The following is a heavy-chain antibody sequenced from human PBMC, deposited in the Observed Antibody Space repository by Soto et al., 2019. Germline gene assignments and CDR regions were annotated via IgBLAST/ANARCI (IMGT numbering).Heavy chain of an antibody. Sequence: QITLKESGPTLVNPTQTLTLTCTFSGFSLNTGGVGVGWIRQPPGKALEWLALIYWNEDKRYSPSLKSRLTITKDTSNNQVVLTMTNMDPVDTATYYCAHRGYGDYPRYNWFDPWGQGSLVTVSS. CDR1: GFSLNTGGVG. CDR3: AHRGYGDYPRYNWFDP. CDR2: IYWNEDK. V-gene: IGHV2-5*01. D-gene: IGHD4-17*01. J-gene: IGHJ5*02.